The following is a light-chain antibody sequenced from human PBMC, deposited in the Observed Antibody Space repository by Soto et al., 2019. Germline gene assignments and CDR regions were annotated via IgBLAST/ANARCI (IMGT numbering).Light chain of an antibody. CDR2: GAS. CDR1: QSVSTNF. CDR3: QQYSRTSWT. V-gene: IGKV3-20*01. J-gene: IGKJ1*01. Sequence: EIVLTQSPGTLSLSPGEGATLSCRASQSVSTNFFAWYQQKPGQAPRLLIYGASTRATGIPDRFSGSGSGTEFTLTISRLEPEDFAVYYCQQYSRTSWTFGQGTKVEIK.